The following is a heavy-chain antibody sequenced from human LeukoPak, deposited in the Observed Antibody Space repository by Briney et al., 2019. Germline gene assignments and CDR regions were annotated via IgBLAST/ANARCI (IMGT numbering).Heavy chain of an antibody. V-gene: IGHV3-21*01. CDR1: GFTFSSYS. D-gene: IGHD5/OR15-5a*01. CDR2: ISSSSSYI. Sequence: GGSLRLSCAASGFTFSSYSMNWVRQAPGKGLEWVSSISSSSSYIYYADSVKGRSTISRDNAKNSLYLQMNSLRAEDTAVYYCARDDRSVLGAFDIWGQGTMVTVSS. CDR3: ARDDRSVLGAFDI. J-gene: IGHJ3*02.